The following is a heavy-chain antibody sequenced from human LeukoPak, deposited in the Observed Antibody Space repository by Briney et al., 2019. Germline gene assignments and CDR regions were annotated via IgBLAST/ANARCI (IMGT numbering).Heavy chain of an antibody. CDR3: ASNYQLHIRAFDI. Sequence: SETLSLTCAVSGYYISSGYYWGWIRQPPGKALEWIGSIYHSGSTYYNPSHKSRVTISVDTSKNQFSLKLSSVTAADTAVYYCASNYQLHIRAFDIWGQGTMVTVSS. D-gene: IGHD2-2*01. V-gene: IGHV4-38-2*01. CDR2: IYHSGST. J-gene: IGHJ3*02. CDR1: GYYISSGYY.